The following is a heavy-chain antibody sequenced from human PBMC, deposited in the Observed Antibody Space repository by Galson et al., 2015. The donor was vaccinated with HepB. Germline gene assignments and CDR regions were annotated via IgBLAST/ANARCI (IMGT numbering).Heavy chain of an antibody. V-gene: IGHV3-48*01. CDR1: GFTFSSYS. D-gene: IGHD5-24*01. CDR2: ITPTGTTT. Sequence: SLRLSCAASGFTFSSYSMNWVRLAPGKGLEWISYITPTGTTTHYADSVKGRFTISRDNARNSLYLQMNSLRAEDTAVYYCAPLTPRRDGYNVDYWGQGTLVTVSS. CDR3: APLTPRRDGYNVDY. J-gene: IGHJ4*02.